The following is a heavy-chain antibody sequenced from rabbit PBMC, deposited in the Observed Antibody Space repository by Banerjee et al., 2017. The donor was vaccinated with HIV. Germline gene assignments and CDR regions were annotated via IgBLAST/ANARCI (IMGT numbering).Heavy chain of an antibody. J-gene: IGHJ4*01. CDR1: GIDFSSYYR. Sequence: QQQLEESGGGLVKPGGTLTLTCKASGIDFSSYYRMCCVRQAPGRGLELIACIYTTSGSTWYASWVNGRFTISRSTSLNTVDLKMTSLTAADTATYFCARAGVYAGSSSYAGFDFNLWGPGTLVTVS. D-gene: IGHD8-1*01. CDR3: ARAGVYAGSSSYAGFDFNL. CDR2: IYTTSGST. V-gene: IGHV1S43*01.